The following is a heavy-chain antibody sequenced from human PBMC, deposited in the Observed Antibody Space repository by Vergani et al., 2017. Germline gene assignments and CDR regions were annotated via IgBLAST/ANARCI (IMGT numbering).Heavy chain of an antibody. J-gene: IGHJ4*02. CDR1: GGSISSYY. V-gene: IGHV4-59*01. D-gene: IGHD5-18*01. CDR2: IYYSGST. Sequence: QVQLQESGPGLVKPSETLSLTCTVSGGSISSYYGSWIRQPPGKGLEWIGYIYYSGSTNYNPSLQSRVTISVETSKNQFSLKLSSVTAADTAVYYCARAHGYSYGYFDYWGQGTLVTVSS. CDR3: ARAHGYSYGYFDY.